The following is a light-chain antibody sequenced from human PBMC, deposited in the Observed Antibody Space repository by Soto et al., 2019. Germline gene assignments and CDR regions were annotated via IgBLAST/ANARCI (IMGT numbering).Light chain of an antibody. CDR2: AAS. V-gene: IGKV1-12*01. J-gene: IGKJ1*01. CDR1: QGISIW. Sequence: DIQMTQSPSSVSASVGDRITTTCRASQGISIWIAWYQQKPGKAPNLLIYAASTLKSGFPSRFSGTGSGTDYTLTISRLQPEDFATYYCQQTYNPPRTFGKGTKVDI. CDR3: QQTYNPPRT.